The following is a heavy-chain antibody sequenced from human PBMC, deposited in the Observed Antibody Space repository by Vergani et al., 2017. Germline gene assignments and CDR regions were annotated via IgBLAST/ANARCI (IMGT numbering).Heavy chain of an antibody. CDR3: ARDDYGDYVSLIDY. J-gene: IGHJ4*02. Sequence: QVQLVESGGGVVQPGRSLRLSCAASGFTFSSYGMHWVRQAPGKGLGWVAVIWYDGSNKYYADSVKGRFTISRDNSKNTLYLQMNSLRAEDTAVYYCARDDYGDYVSLIDYWGQGTLVTVSS. V-gene: IGHV3-33*01. CDR2: IWYDGSNK. CDR1: GFTFSSYG. D-gene: IGHD4-17*01.